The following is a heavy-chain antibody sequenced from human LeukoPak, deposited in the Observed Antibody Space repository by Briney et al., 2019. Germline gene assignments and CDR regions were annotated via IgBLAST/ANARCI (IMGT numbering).Heavy chain of an antibody. J-gene: IGHJ4*02. Sequence: SETLSLTCTVSGGSISSYYWSWIRQPPGKGLEWIGYIYYSGSTNYNPSLTSRVTISVDTSKNQFSLKLSSVTAADTAVYYCARGGDQYSYGTQYYFDYWGQGTLVTVSS. CDR2: IYYSGST. V-gene: IGHV4-59*01. D-gene: IGHD5-18*01. CDR1: GGSISSYY. CDR3: ARGGDQYSYGTQYYFDY.